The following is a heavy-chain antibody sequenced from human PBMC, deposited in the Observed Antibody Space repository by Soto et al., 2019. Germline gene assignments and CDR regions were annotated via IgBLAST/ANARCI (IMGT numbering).Heavy chain of an antibody. Sequence: QVQLQESGPGLVKPSQTLSLTCTVSGGSISSGGYYWSWIRQHPGKGLEWIGYIYYSGSTYYNPSLKSRVTISVDTSKNQFSLKLSSVTAADTAVYYCARDKIRYNWNYGHPNWFDPWGQGTLVTVSS. CDR3: ARDKIRYNWNYGHPNWFDP. CDR1: GGSISSGGYY. J-gene: IGHJ5*02. V-gene: IGHV4-31*03. CDR2: IYYSGST. D-gene: IGHD1-7*01.